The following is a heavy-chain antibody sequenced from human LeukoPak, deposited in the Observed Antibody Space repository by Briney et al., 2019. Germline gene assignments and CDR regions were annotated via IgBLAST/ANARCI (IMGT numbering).Heavy chain of an antibody. J-gene: IGHJ4*02. CDR1: GFAFSTLT. CDR3: AKDEMAVAIFDY. CDR2: ISKDGGDS. V-gene: IGHV3-23*01. Sequence: GGSLRLSCAASGFAFSTLTMNWVRQAPGKGPEWVSAISKDGGDSYYADPVKGRFAISRDNSKNMLYLQMNSLRAEDTAVYYCAKDEMAVAIFDYWGQGTLVTVSS. D-gene: IGHD6-19*01.